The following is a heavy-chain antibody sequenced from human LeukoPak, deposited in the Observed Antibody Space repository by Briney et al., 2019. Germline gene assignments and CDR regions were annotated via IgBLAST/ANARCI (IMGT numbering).Heavy chain of an antibody. Sequence: PGGSLRLSCAASGFTFSSYAMSWVRQAPGKGLEWVSAISGSGGSTYYADSVKGRFTISRVNSKNTLYLKMNSLRAEDTAVYYCAKGDCSSTSCSPDYWGQGTLVTVSS. D-gene: IGHD2-2*01. J-gene: IGHJ4*02. V-gene: IGHV3-23*01. CDR1: GFTFSSYA. CDR2: ISGSGGST. CDR3: AKGDCSSTSCSPDY.